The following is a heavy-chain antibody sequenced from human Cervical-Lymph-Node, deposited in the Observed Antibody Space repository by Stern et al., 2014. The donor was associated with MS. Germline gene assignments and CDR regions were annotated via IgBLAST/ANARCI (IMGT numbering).Heavy chain of an antibody. Sequence: QVQLVQSGAEVKKHGASVKVSCKASGYTFTSYGISWVRQAPGQGLEWMGWISAYNGNTNYAQKLQGRVTMTTDTSTSTAYMELRSLRSDDTAVYYCARGPRITIFGVVVLYYYYYGMDVWGQGTTVTVSS. CDR3: ARGPRITIFGVVVLYYYYYGMDV. J-gene: IGHJ6*02. V-gene: IGHV1-18*04. CDR1: GYTFTSYG. CDR2: ISAYNGNT. D-gene: IGHD3-3*01.